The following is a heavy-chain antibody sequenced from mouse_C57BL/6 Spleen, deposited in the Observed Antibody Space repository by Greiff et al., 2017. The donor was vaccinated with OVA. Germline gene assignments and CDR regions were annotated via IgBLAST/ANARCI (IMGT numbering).Heavy chain of an antibody. D-gene: IGHD1-1*01. CDR2: INYDGSRT. Sequence: VKLVESEGGLVQPGSSMKLSCTASGFTFSDYYMAWVRQVPEKGLEWVANINYDGSRTYYLDSLKSRFIISRANAKNILYLQMCSLKSEDTATYYCARDRGYYYGSSYYWYFDVWRTGTTVTVSS. CDR3: ARDRGYYYGSSYYWYFDV. J-gene: IGHJ1*03. V-gene: IGHV5-16*01. CDR1: GFTFSDYY.